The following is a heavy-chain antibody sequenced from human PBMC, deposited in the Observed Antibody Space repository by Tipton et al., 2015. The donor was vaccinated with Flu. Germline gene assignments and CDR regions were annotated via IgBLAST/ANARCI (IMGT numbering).Heavy chain of an antibody. V-gene: IGHV4-61*02. Sequence: TLSLTCTVSGGFITSGSYYWSWIRQPAGKGLEWIGRIYTSGSTYYNPSLKSRVSMSIDTSKDQFSLKLSSVTAADTAVYYCARGSGSGTYVIFDYWGQGTLVTVSS. J-gene: IGHJ4*02. CDR3: ARGSGSGTYVIFDY. CDR2: IYTSGST. CDR1: GGFITSGSYY. D-gene: IGHD3-10*01.